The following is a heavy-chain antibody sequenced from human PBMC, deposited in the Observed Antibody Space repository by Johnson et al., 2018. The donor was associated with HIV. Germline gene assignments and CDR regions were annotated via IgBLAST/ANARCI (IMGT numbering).Heavy chain of an antibody. D-gene: IGHD3-10*01. J-gene: IGHJ3*02. Sequence: VQLVESGGGVVQPRESLRLSCAASGFTFSTHGTHSVRQAPGKRLQWVAFLRYDGSNQYSADSVTGPFTIPRDNSKNTLYLQMNSLRAEDTAVYYCAKEWGIKRVNDAFDIWGQGTMVTVSS. CDR1: GFTFSTHG. V-gene: IGHV3-30*02. CDR2: LRYDGSNQ. CDR3: AKEWGIKRVNDAFDI.